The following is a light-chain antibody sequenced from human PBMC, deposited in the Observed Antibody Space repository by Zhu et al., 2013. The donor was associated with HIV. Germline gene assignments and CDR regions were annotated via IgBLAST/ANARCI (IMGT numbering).Light chain of an antibody. Sequence: DIVMTQSPDSLAVSLGERATLTCRSSQSILYNSNKKNYLAWFQQKPGQSPRLLIYWASTRASGVPDRFSGSASGTTFTLTITGVQADDLAVYFCQQYYGTAYTFGRGTRLEI. CDR1: QSILYNSNKKNY. J-gene: IGKJ2*01. CDR3: QQYYGTAYT. CDR2: WAS. V-gene: IGKV4-1*01.